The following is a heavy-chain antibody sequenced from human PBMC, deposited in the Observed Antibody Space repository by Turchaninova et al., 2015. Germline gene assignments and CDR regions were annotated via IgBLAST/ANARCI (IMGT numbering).Heavy chain of an antibody. CDR2: TSAYKGNT. CDR1: GYTFADYG. D-gene: IGHD2-21*01. CDR3: ARHNFDI. Sequence: QVQLVQSVAEVKKPGASVKVSCKTSGYTFADYGINWVRQAPGQGLEWMGWTSAYKGNTDYAQNLQGRVTMTTDTSANTAYMELRSLRSDDTAVYYCARHNFDIWGQGTVVAVSS. J-gene: IGHJ3*02. V-gene: IGHV1-18*01.